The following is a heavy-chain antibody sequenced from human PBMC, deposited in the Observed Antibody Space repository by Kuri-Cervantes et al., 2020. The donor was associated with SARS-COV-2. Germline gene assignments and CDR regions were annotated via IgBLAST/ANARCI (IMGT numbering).Heavy chain of an antibody. J-gene: IGHJ6*03. D-gene: IGHD5-12*01. CDR3: AKDFGYGVDIVDRGVRYYYYMDV. V-gene: IGHV3-9*03. CDR2: ISWNSGSI. Sequence: GGSLRLSCAASGFTFDDYAMHWVRQAPGKGLEWVSGISWNSGSIGYADSVKGRFTISRDNAKNSLYLQMNSLRAEDMALYYCAKDFGYGVDIVDRGVRYYYYMDVWGKGTTVTVSS. CDR1: GFTFDDYA.